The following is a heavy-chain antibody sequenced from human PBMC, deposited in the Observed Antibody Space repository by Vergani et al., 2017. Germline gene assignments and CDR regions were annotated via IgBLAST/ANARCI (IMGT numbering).Heavy chain of an antibody. Sequence: QVQLQQSGPGLVKPSETLSLTCTVSDDSIRNHYWSWIRQPPGKGLEWIGSVHYSGTTYNNPPLKSRITISVDTSKNQFSVKVTAVTAADTAVYYCARGLLPEYWGRGTLVTVSS. CDR1: DDSIRNHY. J-gene: IGHJ4*02. V-gene: IGHV4-59*11. CDR2: VHYSGTT. CDR3: ARGLLPEY. D-gene: IGHD1-26*01.